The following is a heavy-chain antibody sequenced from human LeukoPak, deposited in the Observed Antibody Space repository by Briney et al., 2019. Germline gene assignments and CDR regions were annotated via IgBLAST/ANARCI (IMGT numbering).Heavy chain of an antibody. J-gene: IGHJ4*02. CDR1: GYTFTSYY. V-gene: IGHV1-46*01. Sequence: ASVKVSCKASGYTFTSYYMHCVRQAPGQGLEWMGIINPSGGSTSYAQKFQGRVTMTRDTSTSTVYMELSSLRSEDTAVYYCAREMATITALHYWGQGTLVTVSS. CDR3: AREMATITALHY. CDR2: INPSGGST. D-gene: IGHD5-24*01.